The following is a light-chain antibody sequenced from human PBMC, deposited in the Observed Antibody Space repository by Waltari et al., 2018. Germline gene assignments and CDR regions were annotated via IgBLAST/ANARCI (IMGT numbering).Light chain of an antibody. CDR3: QNHERLPAT. J-gene: IGKJ1*01. V-gene: IGKV3-20*01. CDR1: QSIGRY. CDR2: AAS. Sequence: EIVLTQSPGTLSLSPGERATLSCRASQSIGRYLVWYQQKPGQAPRLLIYAASSRATGIPDRFSGSGSGTDFSLTISRLELEDFAVYYCQNHERLPATFGQGTNVEIK.